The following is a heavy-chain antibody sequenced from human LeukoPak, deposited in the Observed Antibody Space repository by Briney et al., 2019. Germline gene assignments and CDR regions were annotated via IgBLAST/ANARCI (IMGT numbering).Heavy chain of an antibody. V-gene: IGHV4-59*08. D-gene: IGHD6-13*01. CDR2: IFYSGST. Sequence: ASETLSLTCTVSGGSISSYYWSWIRQPPGKGLEWIGYIFYSGSTNYNPSLKSRVTISVDTSKNQFSLKLSSVTAADTAMYYCARHASSSSWYPYGMDVWGRGTTVTFSS. CDR1: GGSISSYY. J-gene: IGHJ6*02. CDR3: ARHASSSSWYPYGMDV.